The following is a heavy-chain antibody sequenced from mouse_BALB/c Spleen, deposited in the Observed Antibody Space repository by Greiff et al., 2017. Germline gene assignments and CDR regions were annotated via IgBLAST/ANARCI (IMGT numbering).Heavy chain of an antibody. Sequence: EVQLQESGAELVKPGASVKLSCTASGFNIKDTYMHWVKQRPEQGLEWIGRIDPANGNTKYDPKFQGKATITADTSSNTAYLQLSSLTSEDTAVYYCALTGTPEGHFDYWGQGTTLTVSS. J-gene: IGHJ2*01. CDR2: IDPANGNT. CDR1: GFNIKDTY. V-gene: IGHV14-3*02. D-gene: IGHD4-1*01. CDR3: ALTGTPEGHFDY.